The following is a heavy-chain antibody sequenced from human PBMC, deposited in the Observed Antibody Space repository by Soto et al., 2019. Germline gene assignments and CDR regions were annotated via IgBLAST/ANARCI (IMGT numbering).Heavy chain of an antibody. CDR1: GGTCSGHS. Sequence: TSATLCITCAVYGGTCSGHSWTWIRQSPGKGLEWIGDINHSGRVNYSPTLQSRVTISLDTSKNPFSLTLSAVTAADTAMYYCSTRAYDTNGYYRFDPWGQGTLVPSPQ. CDR3: STRAYDTNGYYRFDP. CDR2: INHSGRV. J-gene: IGHJ5*01. V-gene: IGHV4-34*08. D-gene: IGHD3-22*01.